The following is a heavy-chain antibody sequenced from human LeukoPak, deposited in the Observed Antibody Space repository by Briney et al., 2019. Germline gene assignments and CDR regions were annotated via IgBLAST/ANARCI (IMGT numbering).Heavy chain of an antibody. CDR2: IKQDGSEK. J-gene: IGHJ4*02. CDR3: ARFLLQSYFDY. V-gene: IGHV3-7*01. D-gene: IGHD2-15*01. Sequence: GGSPRLSCAASGFTFSSYWMSWVRQAPGKGLEWVANIKQDGSEKYYVDSVKGRFTISRDNAKNSLYLQMNSLRAEDTAVYYCARFLLQSYFDYWGQGTLVTVSS. CDR1: GFTFSSYW.